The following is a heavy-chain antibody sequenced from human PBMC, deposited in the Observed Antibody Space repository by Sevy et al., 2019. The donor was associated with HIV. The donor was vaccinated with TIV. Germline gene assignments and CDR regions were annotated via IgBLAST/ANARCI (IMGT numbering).Heavy chain of an antibody. CDR2: IKEDGSQK. CDR3: ARRFNIVGATHFDY. CDR1: GFMFSRSW. Sequence: GSLRLSCAASGFMFSRSWMSWVRQAPGKGLEWVANIKEDGSQKSYVDSVKGRFTISRDNPKNSLYLQMNSLRDEDTAVYFCARRFNIVGATHFDYWGQGTLVTVSS. D-gene: IGHD1-26*01. V-gene: IGHV3-7*01. J-gene: IGHJ4*02.